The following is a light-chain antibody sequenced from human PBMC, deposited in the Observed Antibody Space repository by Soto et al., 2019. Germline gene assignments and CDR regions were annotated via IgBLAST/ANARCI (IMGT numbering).Light chain of an antibody. Sequence: MTQSPATLSVSPGGRATLSCRASQSISDTLAWYQQKPGQAPRLLIYGASTRAPGFPARFSGSGSGTDFTLTISSLQSEDFAVYYCQQYNNWPWTFGQGTKVEIK. CDR3: QQYNNWPWT. CDR2: GAS. CDR1: QSISDT. V-gene: IGKV3-15*01. J-gene: IGKJ1*01.